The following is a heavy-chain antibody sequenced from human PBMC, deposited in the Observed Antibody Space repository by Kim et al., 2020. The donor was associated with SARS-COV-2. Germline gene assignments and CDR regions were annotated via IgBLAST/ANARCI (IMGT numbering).Heavy chain of an antibody. Sequence: SETLSLTCSVSGDSVTSYYWSWIRQPPGKRLEWIGYVFNAGSTKYSPSLKSRVSISADTSKNQFSLRLSSVTSADTAVYYCARGNYATSFDYWGQGTLVT. D-gene: IGHD1-7*01. CDR2: VFNAGST. CDR3: ARGNYATSFDY. CDR1: GDSVTSYY. J-gene: IGHJ4*02. V-gene: IGHV4-59*02.